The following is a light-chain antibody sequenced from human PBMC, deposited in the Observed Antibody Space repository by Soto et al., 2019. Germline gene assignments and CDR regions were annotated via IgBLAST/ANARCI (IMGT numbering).Light chain of an antibody. V-gene: IGKV3-20*01. Sequence: ESVMTRYPVTLSLSRVKRDTLSCRASQSISSNLAWYQQKPGQAPRLLIYGASTRAPDIPARFSGSGSGTDFTLTISSLEPEDFAVYYCQQYGSSPPLTFGGGTKVDIK. J-gene: IGKJ4*01. CDR2: GAS. CDR3: QQYGSSPPLT. CDR1: QSISSN.